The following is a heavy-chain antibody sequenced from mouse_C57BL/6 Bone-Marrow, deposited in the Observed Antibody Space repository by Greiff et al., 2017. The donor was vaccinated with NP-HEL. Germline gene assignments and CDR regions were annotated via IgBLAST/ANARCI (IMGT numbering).Heavy chain of an antibody. J-gene: IGHJ4*01. Sequence: VQLQQSGAELVRPGASVTLSCKASGYTFTDYEMHWVKQTPVHGLEWIGAIDPETGGTAYNQKFKGKAILTADKSSSTAYMELRSLTSEDSAVYYCTRSGLLRYRADYWGQGTSVTVSS. CDR3: TRSGLLRYRADY. D-gene: IGHD1-1*01. CDR2: IDPETGGT. CDR1: GYTFTDYE. V-gene: IGHV1-15*01.